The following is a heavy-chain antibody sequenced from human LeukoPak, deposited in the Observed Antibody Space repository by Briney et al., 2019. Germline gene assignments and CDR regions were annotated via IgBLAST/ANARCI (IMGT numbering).Heavy chain of an antibody. CDR3: ARDHYYYDSSGYSTWFDP. CDR1: GFTFSIYW. V-gene: IGHV3-7*04. CDR2: IKQDGSGK. J-gene: IGHJ5*02. D-gene: IGHD3-22*01. Sequence: GGSLRLSCAASGFTFSIYWMSWVRQAPGKGLEWVANIKQDGSGKYYVDSVKGRFTISRDNAKNSLYLQMNSLRAEDTAVYYCARDHYYYDSSGYSTWFDPWGQGTLVTVSS.